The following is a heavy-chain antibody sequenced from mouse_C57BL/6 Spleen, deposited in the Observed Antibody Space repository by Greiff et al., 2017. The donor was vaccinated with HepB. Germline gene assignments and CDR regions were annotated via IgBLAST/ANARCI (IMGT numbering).Heavy chain of an antibody. D-gene: IGHD2-13*01. CDR1: GYTFTSYT. CDR2: INPSSCYT. V-gene: IGHV1-4*01. CDR3: ARSVNLYFDN. J-gene: IGHJ2*01. Sequence: QLKESGAELARPGASVKMSCKASGYTFTSYTMHWVKKRPGQGLEWIGYINPSSCYTKYNQKFKDKATLTSVKSSSTAYMQLSSLTSEDSAVYYCARSVNLYFDNWGQGTTLTGSS.